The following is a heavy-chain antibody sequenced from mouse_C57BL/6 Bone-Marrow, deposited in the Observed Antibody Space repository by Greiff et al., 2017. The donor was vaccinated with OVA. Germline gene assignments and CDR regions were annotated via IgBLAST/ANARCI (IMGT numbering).Heavy chain of an antibody. V-gene: IGHV1-76*01. CDR2: IYPGSGNT. D-gene: IGHD1-1*01. CDR1: GYTFTDYY. Sequence: VQLQESGAELVRPGASVKLSCKASGYTFTDYYINWVKQRPGQGLEWIARIYPGSGNTYYNEKFKGKATLTAEKSSSTAYMQLSSLTSEDSAVYFCAREGVYYYGTWFAYWGQGTLVTVSA. CDR3: AREGVYYYGTWFAY. J-gene: IGHJ3*01.